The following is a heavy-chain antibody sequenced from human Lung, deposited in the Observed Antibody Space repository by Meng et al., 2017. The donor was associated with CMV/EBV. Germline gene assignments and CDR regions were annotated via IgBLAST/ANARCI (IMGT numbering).Heavy chain of an antibody. V-gene: IGHV4-61*01. CDR1: GDSVSSGPYY. CDR3: ARLLRGYDSVGWFDP. Sequence: LXCTVSGDSVSSGPYYWSWIRQPPGKGLEWIGYLYYSGDTNYNPSLKSRVTMSVDTSKNQFSLKLRSVTAADTAVYYCARLLRGYDSVGWFDPWGQGXLVTVSS. J-gene: IGHJ5*02. CDR2: LYYSGDT. D-gene: IGHD3-3*01.